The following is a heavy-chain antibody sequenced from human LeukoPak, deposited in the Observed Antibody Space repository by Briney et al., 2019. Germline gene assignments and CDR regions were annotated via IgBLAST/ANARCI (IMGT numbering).Heavy chain of an antibody. CDR2: IYYSGST. CDR3: ARLSVGYCSSSSCHYFDY. Sequence: SETLSLTCAIQGGSLSVYYWGWIRQPPGKGLEWIGSIYYSGSTYYNPSLKSRVTISVDTSKNQFSLKLSSVTAADTAVYYCARLSVGYCSSSSCHYFDYWGQGTLVTVSS. CDR1: GGSLSVYY. V-gene: IGHV4-39*01. J-gene: IGHJ4*02. D-gene: IGHD2-15*01.